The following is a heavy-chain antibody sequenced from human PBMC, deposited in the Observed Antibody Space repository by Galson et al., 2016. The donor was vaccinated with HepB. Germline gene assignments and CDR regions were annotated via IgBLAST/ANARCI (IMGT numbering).Heavy chain of an antibody. J-gene: IGHJ5*02. D-gene: IGHD3-3*01. CDR2: INPSGGST. Sequence: SVKVSCKASGYTFTSYYMHWVRQAPGQGLEWMGIINPSGGSTSYAQKFQGRVTMTRDTSTSTVYMELSSLRSEDTAVYYCATAPGRSIVRWKGFRRKEEWGEYSPVNCFDPWGQGTLVSVSS. CDR3: ATAPGRSIVRWKGFRRKEEWGEYSPVNCFDP. CDR1: GYTFTSYY. V-gene: IGHV1-46*01.